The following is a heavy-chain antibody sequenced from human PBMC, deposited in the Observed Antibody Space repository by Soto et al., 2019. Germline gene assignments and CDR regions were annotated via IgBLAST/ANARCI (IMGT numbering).Heavy chain of an antibody. CDR2: INHSGST. V-gene: IGHV4-34*01. CDR3: ASSGSSGLLFDY. J-gene: IGHJ4*02. D-gene: IGHD6-19*01. Sequence: SETLSLTCAVYGGSFSGYYWSWIRQPPGKGLEWIGEINHSGSTNYNPSLKSRVTISVDTSKNQFSLKLSSVTAADTAVYYCASSGSSGLLFDYWGQGTLVTVSS. CDR1: GGSFSGYY.